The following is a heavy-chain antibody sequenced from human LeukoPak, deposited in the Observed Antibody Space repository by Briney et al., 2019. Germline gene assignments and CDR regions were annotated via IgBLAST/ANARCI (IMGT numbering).Heavy chain of an antibody. J-gene: IGHJ4*02. V-gene: IGHV1-46*01. CDR3: VRGGALYYDFWD. CDR1: GYTFTSYY. D-gene: IGHD3-3*01. Sequence: ASVKVSCKASGYTFTSYYMHWVRQAPGQGLEWMGIINPSGGSTSYAQKFQGRVTMTRDTSISTAYMELSRLRSDDTAVYYCVRGGALYYDFWDWGQGTLVTVSS. CDR2: INPSGGST.